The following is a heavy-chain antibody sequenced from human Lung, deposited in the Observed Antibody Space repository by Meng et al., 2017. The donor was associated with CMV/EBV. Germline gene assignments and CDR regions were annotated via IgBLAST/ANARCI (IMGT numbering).Heavy chain of an antibody. CDR2: IYHSGST. CDR1: GYSISSGYY. Sequence: SXTLSLTCTVSGYSISSGYYWGWVRQPPGKGLEWIGSIYHSGSTYYNPSLKSRVTISVDTSKNQFSLKLSSVTAADTAVYYCARARFDYWGQGTLVNGAS. J-gene: IGHJ4*02. CDR3: ARARFDY. V-gene: IGHV4-38-2*02.